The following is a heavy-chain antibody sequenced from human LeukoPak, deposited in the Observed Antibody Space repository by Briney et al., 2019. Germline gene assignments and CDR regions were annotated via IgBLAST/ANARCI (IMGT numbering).Heavy chain of an antibody. CDR3: ARVGGTRPDRYYFDY. Sequence: SETLSLTCTVSGDSISSGGYYWSWIRQHPGKGLEWIGYLYFSGSTYYNPSLKSRVTISVDTTKNQFSLRLSSVTAADTAVYYCARVGGTRPDRYYFDYWGQGTLVTVSS. D-gene: IGHD3-3*01. V-gene: IGHV4-31*03. CDR1: GDSISSGGYY. CDR2: LYFSGST. J-gene: IGHJ4*02.